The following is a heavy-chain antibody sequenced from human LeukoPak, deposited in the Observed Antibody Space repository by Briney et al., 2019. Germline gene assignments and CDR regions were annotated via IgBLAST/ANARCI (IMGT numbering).Heavy chain of an antibody. CDR2: IYYSGST. CDR3: ARVAYCGGDCYSFDY. CDR1: GGSVSGYY. Sequence: SETLSPTCTLSGGSVSGYYWSWIRQPPGKGLEWIAYIYYSGSTNYNPSLKSRVTISVDTSKKQFPLKLSSVTAADTAVYYCARVAYCGGDCYSFDYWGQGTLVTVSS. J-gene: IGHJ4*02. D-gene: IGHD2-21*02. V-gene: IGHV4-59*02.